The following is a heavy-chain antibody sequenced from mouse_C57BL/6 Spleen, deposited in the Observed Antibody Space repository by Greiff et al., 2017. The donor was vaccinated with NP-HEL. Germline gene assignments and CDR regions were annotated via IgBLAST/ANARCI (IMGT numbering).Heavy chain of an antibody. CDR2: ISSGSSTI. Sequence: EVMLVESGGGLVKPGGSLKLSCAASGFTFSDCGMHWVRQAPEKGLEWVAYISSGSSTIYYVDTVKGRFTISRDNAKNTLFLQMTSLRSEDTAMYYCARGLGDYAMDYWGQGTSVTVSS. V-gene: IGHV5-17*01. D-gene: IGHD3-3*01. J-gene: IGHJ4*01. CDR1: GFTFSDCG. CDR3: ARGLGDYAMDY.